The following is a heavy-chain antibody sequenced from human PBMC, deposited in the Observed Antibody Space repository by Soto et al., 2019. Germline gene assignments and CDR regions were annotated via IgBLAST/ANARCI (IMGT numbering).Heavy chain of an antibody. CDR3: ARDRDCSGGSCYPEYYYYYGMDV. Sequence: ASVKVSCKASGYAFTSYYMHCVRQAPGQGLEWMGIINPSGGSTSYAQKFQGRVTMTRDTSTSTVYMELSSLRSEDTAVYYCARDRDCSGGSCYPEYYYYYGMDVWGQGTTVTVSS. CDR1: GYAFTSYY. V-gene: IGHV1-46*01. J-gene: IGHJ6*02. CDR2: INPSGGST. D-gene: IGHD2-15*01.